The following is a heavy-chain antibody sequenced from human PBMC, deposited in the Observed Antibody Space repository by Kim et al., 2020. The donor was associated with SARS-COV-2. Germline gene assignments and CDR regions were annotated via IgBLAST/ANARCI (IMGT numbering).Heavy chain of an antibody. CDR1: GFTFSSCA. CDR2: ISYDGSNK. Sequence: GGSLRLSCAASGFTFSSCAIHWVRQAPGKGLEWVAVISYDGSNKNYADSVKGRFTISRDNSKNTLYLQMNSLRAEDTALYYCARDGIAAAGKYYYYGMDV. V-gene: IGHV3-30-3*01. CDR3: ARDGIAAAGKYYYYGMDV. D-gene: IGHD6-13*01. J-gene: IGHJ6*01.